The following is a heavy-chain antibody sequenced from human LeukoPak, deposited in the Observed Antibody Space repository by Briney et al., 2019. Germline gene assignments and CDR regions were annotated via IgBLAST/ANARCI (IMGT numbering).Heavy chain of an antibody. CDR3: ASPGYSSGY. D-gene: IGHD6-19*01. CDR1: GFTFSRYS. V-gene: IGHV3-48*04. CDR2: ISSSGSTI. Sequence: GGSLRLSCAASGFTFSRYSMNWVRQAPGKGLEWVSYISSSGSTIYYADSVKGRFTISRDNAKNSLYLQMNSLRAEDTALYYCASPGYSSGYWGQGTLVTVSS. J-gene: IGHJ4*02.